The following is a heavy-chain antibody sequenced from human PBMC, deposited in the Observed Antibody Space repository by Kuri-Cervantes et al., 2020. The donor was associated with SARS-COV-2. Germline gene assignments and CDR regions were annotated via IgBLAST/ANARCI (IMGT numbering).Heavy chain of an antibody. D-gene: IGHD1-26*01. CDR1: GFSFSSFG. CDR3: AKDESAWEWYYYYMDV. Sequence: GESLKISCAASGFSFSSFGMHWVRQAPGKGLEWVTFIRYDGSNKYYADSLKGRFTISRDNSKNTLYLQMNSLRAEDTAVYYCAKDESAWEWYYYYMDVWGKGTTVTVSS. V-gene: IGHV3-30*02. CDR2: IRYDGSNK. J-gene: IGHJ6*03.